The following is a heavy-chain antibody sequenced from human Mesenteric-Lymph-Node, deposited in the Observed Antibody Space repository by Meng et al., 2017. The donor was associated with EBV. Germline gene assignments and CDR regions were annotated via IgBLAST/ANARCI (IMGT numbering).Heavy chain of an antibody. D-gene: IGHD6-13*01. Sequence: QVQLQGSGPGLVKPSGTLSLTCAVSGASISSTHWWSWVRQSPGKGLEWIGEIFHTGSTNYNPSLKSRVTISADESKNQVSLKLTSVTAADTAVYYCARGEGSSSYFDYWGQGSLVTVSS. J-gene: IGHJ4*02. CDR2: IFHTGST. CDR3: ARGEGSSSYFDY. V-gene: IGHV4-4*02. CDR1: GASISSTHW.